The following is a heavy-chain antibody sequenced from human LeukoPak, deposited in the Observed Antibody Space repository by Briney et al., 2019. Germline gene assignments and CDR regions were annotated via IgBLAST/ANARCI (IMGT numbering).Heavy chain of an antibody. Sequence: PGGSLRLSCAASGFTSSSYWMNWVRQAPGKGLEWVANINQDGSAQHYVDSVKGRFTFSRDNAMNSLFLQMNNLRAEDTAVYYCARDVHGGALDYWGQGTLVTVSS. D-gene: IGHD4-23*01. CDR2: INQDGSAQ. J-gene: IGHJ4*02. CDR3: ARDVHGGALDY. V-gene: IGHV3-7*01. CDR1: GFTSSSYW.